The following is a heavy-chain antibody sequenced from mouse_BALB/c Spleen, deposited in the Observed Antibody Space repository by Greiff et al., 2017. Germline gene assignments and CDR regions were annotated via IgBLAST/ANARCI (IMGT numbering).Heavy chain of an antibody. J-gene: IGHJ2*01. V-gene: IGHV1-87*01. Sequence: VMLVESGAELARPGASVKLSCKASGYTFTSYWMQWVKQRPGQGLEWIGAIYPGDGDTRYTQKFKGKATLTADKSSSTAYMQLSSLASEDSAVYYCARGGDYWGQGTTLTVSS. CDR1: GYTFTSYW. CDR3: ARGGDY. CDR2: IYPGDGDT.